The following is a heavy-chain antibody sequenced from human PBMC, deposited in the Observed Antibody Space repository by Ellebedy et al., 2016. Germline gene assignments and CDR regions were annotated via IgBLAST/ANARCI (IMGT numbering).Heavy chain of an antibody. V-gene: IGHV1-18*01. CDR1: GYTFTSYG. Sequence: ASVKVSXXASGYTFTSYGISWVRQAPGQGLEWMGWISAYNGNTNYAQKLQGRVTMTTDTSTSTAYMELRSLRSDDTAVYYCARGDSSGWYPQVDPWGQGTLVTVSS. CDR3: ARGDSSGWYPQVDP. J-gene: IGHJ5*02. CDR2: ISAYNGNT. D-gene: IGHD6-19*01.